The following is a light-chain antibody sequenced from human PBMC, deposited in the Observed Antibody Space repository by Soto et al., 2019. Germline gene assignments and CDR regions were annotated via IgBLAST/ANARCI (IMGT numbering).Light chain of an antibody. V-gene: IGLV2-8*01. CDR2: EVS. CDR3: SSYAGTNNLLYV. Sequence: QSVLTQPPSASGSPGQSVTISCSGTSSDVGAYNYVSWYQQHPGKAPRLLLYEVSQRPSGVPDRFSGSKSANTPSLTVAGLQPEDEADYYCSSYAGTNNLLYVFGTGTKVTVL. J-gene: IGLJ1*01. CDR1: SSDVGAYNY.